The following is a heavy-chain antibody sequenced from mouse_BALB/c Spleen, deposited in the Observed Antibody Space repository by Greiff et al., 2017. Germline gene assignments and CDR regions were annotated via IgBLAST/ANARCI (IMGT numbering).Heavy chain of an antibody. V-gene: IGHV5-12-1*01. Sequence: EVKLVESGGGLVKPGGSLKLSCAASGFAFSSYDMSWVRQTPEKRLEWVAYISSGGGSTYYPDTVKGRFTISRDNAKNTLYLQMSSLKSEDTAMYYCARQQYGNYGDYWGQGTTLTVSS. J-gene: IGHJ2*01. D-gene: IGHD2-10*02. CDR3: ARQQYGNYGDY. CDR1: GFAFSSYD. CDR2: ISSGGGST.